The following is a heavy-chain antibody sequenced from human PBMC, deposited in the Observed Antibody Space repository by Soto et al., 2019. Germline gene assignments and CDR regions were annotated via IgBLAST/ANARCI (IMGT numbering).Heavy chain of an antibody. CDR1: GGSISSGGYY. CDR2: IYYSGST. CDR3: ARLQAILYYFDY. Sequence: QVQLQESGPGLVKPSQTLSLTCTVSGGSISSGGYYWSWIRQHPGKGLEWIGYIYYSGSTYYNPSLKNRVTISVDTSKNQFSLKLSSETAADTAVYYCARLQAILYYFDYWGQGTLVTVSS. V-gene: IGHV4-31*03. J-gene: IGHJ4*02. D-gene: IGHD4-4*01.